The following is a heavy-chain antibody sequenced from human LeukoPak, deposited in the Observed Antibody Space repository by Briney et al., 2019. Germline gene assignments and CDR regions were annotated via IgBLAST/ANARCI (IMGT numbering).Heavy chain of an antibody. CDR2: ISSSGGST. Sequence: PGGSLRLSCAASGFTFSSYSMNWVRQAPGKGLEWVSAISSSGGSTYYADSVKGRFTISRDNSKDTLYLQMTSLRGEDTAVYYCAGHMSALAGYWCFDLWGRGTLVTVSS. CDR3: AGHMSALAGYWCFDL. CDR1: GFTFSSYS. V-gene: IGHV3-23*01. D-gene: IGHD6-19*01. J-gene: IGHJ2*01.